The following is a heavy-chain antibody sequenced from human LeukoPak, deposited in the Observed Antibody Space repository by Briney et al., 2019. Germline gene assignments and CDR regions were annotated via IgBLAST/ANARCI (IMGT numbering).Heavy chain of an antibody. CDR3: ARLYSSSSGKAFDI. J-gene: IGHJ3*02. Sequence: GGSLRLSCAASGFTFSDHYVSWIRQAPGKGLEWVSYISSGRTIYYADSVKGRFTISRDNAKNSLYLQMNSLRAEDTAVYYCARLYSSSSGKAFDIWGQGTMVTVSS. D-gene: IGHD6-6*01. CDR1: GFTFSDHY. V-gene: IGHV3-69-1*02. CDR2: ISSGRTI.